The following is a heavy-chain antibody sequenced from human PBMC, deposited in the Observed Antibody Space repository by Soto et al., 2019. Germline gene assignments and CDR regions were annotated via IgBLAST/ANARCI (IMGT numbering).Heavy chain of an antibody. J-gene: IGHJ5*02. CDR3: ARHPRHTTSENWFEP. D-gene: IGHD1-26*01. V-gene: IGHV1-18*01. CDR2: ISTYSGDT. CDR1: GYTFFTYD. Sequence: QVHLVQSGVEVKTPGASVKVSCQASGYTFFTYDISWVRQAPGQGLEWMGWISTYSGDTKYAQKFQGRVTMTTDTSTTTAYLELRSLRSDDTAVYYCARHPRHTTSENWFEPWGQGTLVTVSS.